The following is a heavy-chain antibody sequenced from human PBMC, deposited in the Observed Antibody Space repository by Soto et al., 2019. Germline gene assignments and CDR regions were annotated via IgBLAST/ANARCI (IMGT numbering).Heavy chain of an antibody. J-gene: IGHJ4*02. CDR1: GGSISSGGYY. CDR2: FYYSGST. D-gene: IGHD7-27*01. V-gene: IGHV4-31*03. CDR3: ARVWGMTPDY. Sequence: QVQLQESGPGLVKPSQTLSLTCTVSGGSISSGGYYWSWIRQHPGKGLEWIGHFYYSGSTYYNPSLKSRVTMSVDTSKTQFSLKLSSVTAADTAMSYCARVWGMTPDYWGQGTLVTVSS.